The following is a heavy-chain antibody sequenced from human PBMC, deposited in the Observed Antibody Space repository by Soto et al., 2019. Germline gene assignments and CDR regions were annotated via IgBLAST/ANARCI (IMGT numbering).Heavy chain of an antibody. J-gene: IGHJ6*02. CDR1: GFTFSNAW. D-gene: IGHD3-10*01. Sequence: PAGSLSLSCAASGFTFSNAWMSWVRQAPGPGLEWVGRVKTKTDGGIIDYAAPVKGRFTISRDDSKNTLYLQINSLKTDDTAVYSCTKEYGSGSYYGNYYALDVWGRGTTVTVSS. CDR3: TKEYGSGSYYGNYYALDV. CDR2: VKTKTDGGII. V-gene: IGHV3-15*01.